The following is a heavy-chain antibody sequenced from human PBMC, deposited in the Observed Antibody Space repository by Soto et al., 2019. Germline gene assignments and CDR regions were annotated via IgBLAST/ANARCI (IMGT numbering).Heavy chain of an antibody. CDR1: GGTFSSYA. CDR2: IIPIFGTA. J-gene: IGHJ1*01. V-gene: IGHV1-69*01. D-gene: IGHD3-22*01. Sequence: QVQLVQSGAEVKKPGSSVKVSCKASGGTFSSYAISWVRQAPGQGLEWMGGIIPIFGTANYAQKFQGRVTITADDSTSTAYMELRSLRSEDTAVYYCARYYDSSVSSYCQHWGQGTLVTVSS. CDR3: ARYYDSSVSSYCQH.